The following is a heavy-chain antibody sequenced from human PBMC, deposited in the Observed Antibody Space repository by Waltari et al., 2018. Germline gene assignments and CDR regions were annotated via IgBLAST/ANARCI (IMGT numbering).Heavy chain of an antibody. J-gene: IGHJ3*02. Sequence: QVQLVQSGAEVKKPGSSVKVSCTASGGIFSGYTLSWVRQAPGQGLEWMGRIIPILGTANYAQKFQGRVTITADKSTSTAYMELSSLRSEDTAVYYCARGDSYGSADGFDIWGQGTMVTVSS. V-gene: IGHV1-69*08. CDR3: ARGDSYGSADGFDI. CDR2: IIPILGTA. D-gene: IGHD5-18*01. CDR1: GGIFSGYT.